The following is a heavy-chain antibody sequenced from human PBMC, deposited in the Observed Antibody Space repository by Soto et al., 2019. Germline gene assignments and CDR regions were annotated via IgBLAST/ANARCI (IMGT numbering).Heavy chain of an antibody. CDR1: GGTFSSYA. J-gene: IGHJ3*02. V-gene: IGHV1-69*12. CDR3: ARDRLMITFGGVGDGRWFAFDI. CDR2: IIPIFGTA. D-gene: IGHD3-16*01. Sequence: QVQLVQSGAEVKKPGSSVKVSCKASGGTFSSYAISWVRQAPGQGLEWMGGIIPIFGTANYAQKFQGRVTITADESTSTAYMELSSLRSEDTAVYYCARDRLMITFGGVGDGRWFAFDIWGQGTMVTVYS.